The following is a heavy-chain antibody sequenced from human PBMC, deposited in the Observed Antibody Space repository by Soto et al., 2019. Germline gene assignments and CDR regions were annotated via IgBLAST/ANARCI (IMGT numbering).Heavy chain of an antibody. CDR2: IKPDGSNI. V-gene: IGHV3-7*03. CDR3: AGSTMMGLDWFVP. Sequence: PGGSLRLSCAASGFTFSTYWMTWVRQAPGKGLEWVAYIKPDGSNIYYVDSVKGRFTISRDNAKNSLYLQMNSLRAEDTAVYYCAGSTMMGLDWFVPWREGTLVTVS. D-gene: IGHD3-22*01. J-gene: IGHJ5*02. CDR1: GFTFSTYW.